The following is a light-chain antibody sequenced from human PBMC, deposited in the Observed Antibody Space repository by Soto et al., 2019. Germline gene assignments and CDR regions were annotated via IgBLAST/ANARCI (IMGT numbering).Light chain of an antibody. Sequence: ILMTQSPATLSVSPGERATLSCRASQSVSNNLAWYQQKPGQAPRLLIYDASTRAPGSPARFSGSGSVTEFTLTISGLQSEDFAVYYCQQYNNWPPWTFGQGTKVEIK. CDR3: QQYNNWPPWT. J-gene: IGKJ1*01. V-gene: IGKV3-15*01. CDR1: QSVSNN. CDR2: DAS.